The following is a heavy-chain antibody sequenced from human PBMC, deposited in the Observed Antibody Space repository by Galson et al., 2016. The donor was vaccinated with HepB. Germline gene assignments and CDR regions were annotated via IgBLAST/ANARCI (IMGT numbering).Heavy chain of an antibody. J-gene: IGHJ4*02. CDR2: MWADGVKK. D-gene: IGHD3-22*01. CDR1: GFPFSSYG. V-gene: IGHV3-33*01. CDR3: ARQAYYDSSGYYYPLGY. Sequence: LRLSCAASGFPFSSYGMHWVRQAPGKGLEWVAVMWADGVKKYCADSVKGRFTISRDTSKNTVYLQMNSLRAEDTAVYFCARQAYYDSSGYYYPLGYWGQGTLVTVSS.